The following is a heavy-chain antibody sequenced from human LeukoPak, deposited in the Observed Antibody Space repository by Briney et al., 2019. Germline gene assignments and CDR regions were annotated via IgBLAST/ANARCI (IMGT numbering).Heavy chain of an antibody. CDR3: AREGTTVTTREWFDP. CDR2: IYYSGST. Sequence: SQTLSLTCTVSGGSISSGDYYWSWIRQPPGKGLEWIGYIYYSGSTYYNPSLKSRVTISVDKSKNQFSLKLSSVTAADTAVYYCAREGTTVTTREWFDPWGQGTLVTVSS. CDR1: GGSISSGDYY. J-gene: IGHJ5*02. V-gene: IGHV4-30-4*08. D-gene: IGHD4-17*01.